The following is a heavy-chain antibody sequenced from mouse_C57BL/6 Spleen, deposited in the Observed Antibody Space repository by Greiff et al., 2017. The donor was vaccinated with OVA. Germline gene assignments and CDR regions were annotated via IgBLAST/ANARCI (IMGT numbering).Heavy chain of an antibody. V-gene: IGHV1-15*01. CDR2: IDPETGGT. Sequence: LVESGAELVRPGASVTLSCKASGYTFTDYEMHWVKQTPVHGLEWIGAIDPETGGTAYNQKFKGKAILTADKSSSTAYMELRSLTSEDSAVYYCTLMVTTKAMDYWGQGTSVTVSS. J-gene: IGHJ4*01. CDR1: GYTFTDYE. D-gene: IGHD2-2*01. CDR3: TLMVTTKAMDY.